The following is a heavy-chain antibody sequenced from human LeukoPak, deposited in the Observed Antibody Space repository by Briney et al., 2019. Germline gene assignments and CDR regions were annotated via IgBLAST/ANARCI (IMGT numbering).Heavy chain of an antibody. CDR3: ARDYEYQRIQLWPHYFDY. D-gene: IGHD5-18*01. J-gene: IGHJ4*02. V-gene: IGHV3-33*01. Sequence: PGGSLRLSCAASGFTFSSYGMHWVRQAPGKGLEWVAVIWYDGSNKYYADSVKGRFTISRDNSKNTQYLQMNSLRAEDTAVYYCARDYEYQRIQLWPHYFDYWGQGTLVTVS. CDR2: IWYDGSNK. CDR1: GFTFSSYG.